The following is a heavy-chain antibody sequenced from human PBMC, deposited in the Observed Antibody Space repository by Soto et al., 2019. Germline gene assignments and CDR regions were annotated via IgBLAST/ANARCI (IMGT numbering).Heavy chain of an antibody. Sequence: PSETLSLTCTVSGGSTSSYYWSWIRQPPGKGLEWIGYIYYSGSTNYNPSLKSRVTISVDTSKNQFSLKLSSVTAADTAVYYCARVRREQLVPGYYYYGMDVWGQGTTVTVSS. J-gene: IGHJ6*02. CDR3: ARVRREQLVPGYYYYGMDV. D-gene: IGHD6-6*01. CDR1: GGSTSSYY. CDR2: IYYSGST. V-gene: IGHV4-59*01.